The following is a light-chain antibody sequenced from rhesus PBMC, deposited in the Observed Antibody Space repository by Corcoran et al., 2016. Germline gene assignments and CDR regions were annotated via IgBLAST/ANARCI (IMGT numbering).Light chain of an antibody. CDR2: AAS. CDR1: QNIYSN. V-gene: IGKV1S12*01. J-gene: IGKJ3*01. Sequence: DIQMTQSPSALSASVGDRVTISCRASQNIYSNLAWYQQKPGKAPKLLIYAASSLQTGIPSRFSGSGSGTVFTLTISSLQPEDSAAYYCQHYYDNPFTFGPGTKLDIK. CDR3: QHYYDNPFT.